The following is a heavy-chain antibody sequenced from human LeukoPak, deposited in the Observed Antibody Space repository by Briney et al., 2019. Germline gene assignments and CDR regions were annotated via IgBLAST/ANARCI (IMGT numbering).Heavy chain of an antibody. Sequence: SGGSLRLSCAASGFTFSSYSMNWVRQAPGKGLEWVSYISSSSSTIYYADSVKGRFTISRDNAKNSLYLQMNNLRDEDTAVYYCAGIAVAGLNWFDPWGQGTLVTVSS. CDR3: AGIAVAGLNWFDP. D-gene: IGHD6-19*01. J-gene: IGHJ5*02. V-gene: IGHV3-48*02. CDR1: GFTFSSYS. CDR2: ISSSSSTI.